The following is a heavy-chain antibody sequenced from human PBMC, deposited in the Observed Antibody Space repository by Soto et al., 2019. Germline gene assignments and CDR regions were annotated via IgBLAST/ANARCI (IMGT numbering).Heavy chain of an antibody. J-gene: IGHJ4*02. Sequence: GGSLRLSCAASGFTFSSYSMNWVRQAPGKGLEWVSSISSSSSYIYYADSVKGRFTISRDNAKNSLYLQMNSLRAEDTAVYYCARGGGYSYGFKFFYWGQGTLVTVSS. V-gene: IGHV3-21*01. CDR2: ISSSSSYI. CDR3: ARGGGYSYGFKFFY. CDR1: GFTFSSYS. D-gene: IGHD5-18*01.